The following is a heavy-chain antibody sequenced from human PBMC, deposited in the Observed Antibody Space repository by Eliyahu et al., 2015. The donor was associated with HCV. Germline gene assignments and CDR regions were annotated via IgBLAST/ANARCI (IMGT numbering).Heavy chain of an antibody. J-gene: IGHJ3*01. CDR1: GFDFTGYW. Sequence: EVQLMQSGAEMRRPGESLKISCKASGFDFTGYWIGWVRQMPGKGLGWMGVIYYSDSESRYSPSFQGQVTMSVDKSINTAYLQWSSLKASDTAVYYCARPFIKGLVEAFDLWGQGTLVSVSS. V-gene: IGHV5-51*01. CDR2: IYYSDSES. D-gene: IGHD5/OR15-5a*01. CDR3: ARPFIKGLVEAFDL.